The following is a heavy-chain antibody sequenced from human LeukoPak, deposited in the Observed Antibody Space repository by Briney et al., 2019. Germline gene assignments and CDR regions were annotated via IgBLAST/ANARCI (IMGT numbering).Heavy chain of an antibody. CDR1: GFTFITYT. V-gene: IGHV3-30-3*01. J-gene: IGHJ4*02. Sequence: GGSLRLSCAASGFTFITYTMNWVRQAPGKGLEWVAVISYDGSNKYYADSVKGRFTISRDNSKNTLYLQMNSLRAEDTAVYYCARDSQQLARGMDYWGQGTLVTVSS. CDR2: ISYDGSNK. CDR3: ARDSQQLARGMDY. D-gene: IGHD6-13*01.